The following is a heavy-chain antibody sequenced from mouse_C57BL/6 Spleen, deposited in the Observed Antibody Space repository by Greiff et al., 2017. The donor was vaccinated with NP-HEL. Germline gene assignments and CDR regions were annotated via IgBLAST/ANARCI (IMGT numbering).Heavy chain of an antibody. CDR2: IYPRAGST. V-gene: IGHV1-85*01. CDR3: ARPLYGSSFYAMDY. D-gene: IGHD1-1*01. J-gene: IGHJ4*01. Sequence: VQLQQSGPELVKPGASVKLSCKASGYTFTSYDINWVKQRPGQGLEWIGWIYPRAGSTKYNEKFKGKATLTVDTSSGTAYIELHSLTSDESAVYFCARPLYGSSFYAMDYWGQGTSVTVSS. CDR1: GYTFTSYD.